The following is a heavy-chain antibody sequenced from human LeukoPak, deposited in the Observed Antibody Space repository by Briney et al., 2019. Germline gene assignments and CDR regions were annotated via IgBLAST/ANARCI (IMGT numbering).Heavy chain of an antibody. J-gene: IGHJ4*02. CDR3: ARGVLLWFGELLALDY. CDR2: IYTSGST. Sequence: PSETLSLTCTFSGGSISTYYWSWIRQPAGKGLEWIGRIYTSGSTNYNPSLKSRVTISVDTSKNQFSLKLSSVTAADTAVYYCARGVLLWFGELLALDYWGQGTLVTVSS. D-gene: IGHD3-10*01. V-gene: IGHV4-4*07. CDR1: GGSISTYY.